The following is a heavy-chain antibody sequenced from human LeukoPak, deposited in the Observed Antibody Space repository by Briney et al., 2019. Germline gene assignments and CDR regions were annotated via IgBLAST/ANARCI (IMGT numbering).Heavy chain of an antibody. D-gene: IGHD6-13*01. V-gene: IGHV3-9*01. J-gene: IGHJ4*02. CDR3: AKGTPEDSSSWWY. CDR1: GFTFDDYA. Sequence: GGSLRLSCAASGFTFDDYAMHWVRQAPGKGLEWVSGICWNSGSIGYADSVKGRFTISRDNAKNSLYLQMNSLRAEDTALYYCAKGTPEDSSSWWYWGQGTLVTVSS. CDR2: ICWNSGSI.